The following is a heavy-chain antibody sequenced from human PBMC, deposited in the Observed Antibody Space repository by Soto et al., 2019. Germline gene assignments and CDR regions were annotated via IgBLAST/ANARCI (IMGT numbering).Heavy chain of an antibody. Sequence: QVQLHESGPGLVKPSATLSLTCTVSGDSISSTYWSWVRQPAGRGLEWIGRIYSSGSNNYNPSLESRVTMSVDTSKNQFSLTLRSVTAADTAVYFCARGYESGYTIGHDLWGQGTLVTVSS. CDR2: IYSSGSN. CDR1: GDSISSTY. CDR3: ARGYESGYTIGHDL. D-gene: IGHD3-3*01. V-gene: IGHV4-4*07. J-gene: IGHJ5*02.